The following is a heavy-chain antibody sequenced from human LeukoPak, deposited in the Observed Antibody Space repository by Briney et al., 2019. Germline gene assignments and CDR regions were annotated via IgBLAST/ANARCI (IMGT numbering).Heavy chain of an antibody. CDR3: ARAYSGSYTDAFDI. CDR1: GFTFSSYW. CDR2: IKQDGSEK. Sequence: GGSLRLSCAASGFTFSSYWMSWVRQAPGKGLEWVANIKQDGSEKYYVDSVKGRFTISRDNAKNSLYLQMNSLRAGDTAVYYCARAYSGSYTDAFDIWGQGTMVTVSS. D-gene: IGHD1-26*01. J-gene: IGHJ3*02. V-gene: IGHV3-7*01.